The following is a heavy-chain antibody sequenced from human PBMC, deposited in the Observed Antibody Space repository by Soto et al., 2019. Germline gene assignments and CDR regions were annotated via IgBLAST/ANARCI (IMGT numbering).Heavy chain of an antibody. CDR2: INPNSGGT. Sequence: GASVKVSCKASGYTFTGYYMHWVRQAPGQGLEWMGWINPNSGGTNYAQKFQGRVTMTRDTSISTAYMELSRLRSDDTAVYYCARTDIVVVPARYSASEGLNIWGQGTMVTVSS. V-gene: IGHV1-2*02. CDR3: ARTDIVVVPARYSASEGLNI. D-gene: IGHD2-2*01. CDR1: GYTFTGYY. J-gene: IGHJ3*02.